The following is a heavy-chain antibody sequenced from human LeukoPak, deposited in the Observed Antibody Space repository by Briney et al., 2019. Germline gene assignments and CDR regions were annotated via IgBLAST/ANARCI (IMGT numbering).Heavy chain of an antibody. Sequence: GGSLRLSCAASGFTFSNYWMHWVRQAPGKGLEWVANIKEDGSEKNYVDSVKGRFTISRDNAKNSLYLQMNSLRAEDTAVYYCARGGGRHVEYWGQGNLVTVSS. D-gene: IGHD2/OR15-2a*01. J-gene: IGHJ4*02. CDR1: GFTFSNYW. V-gene: IGHV3-7*05. CDR3: ARGGGRHVEY. CDR2: IKEDGSEK.